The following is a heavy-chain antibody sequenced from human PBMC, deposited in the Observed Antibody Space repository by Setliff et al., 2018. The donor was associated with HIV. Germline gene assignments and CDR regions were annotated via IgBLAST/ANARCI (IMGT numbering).Heavy chain of an antibody. Sequence: PSETLSLTCTVSGGSISSYYWSWIRQPPGKGLEWIGYMYYSGSTNYNPSLKSRVTISVDTSKNQFSLQLSSVTAADTAVYYCARGYYNFWSGYWSHYFHYWGQGRPVTVSS. D-gene: IGHD3-3*01. CDR1: GGSISSYY. V-gene: IGHV4-59*01. CDR2: MYYSGST. CDR3: ARGYYNFWSGYWSHYFHY. J-gene: IGHJ4*02.